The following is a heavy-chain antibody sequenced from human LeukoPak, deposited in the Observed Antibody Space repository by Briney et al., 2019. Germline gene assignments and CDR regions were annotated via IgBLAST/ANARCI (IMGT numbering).Heavy chain of an antibody. V-gene: IGHV4-34*01. Sequence: SETLSLTCTVSGGSISSYYWSWIRQPPGKGLEWIGEINHSGSTNYNPSLKSRVTISVDTSKNQFSLKLSSVTAADTAVYYCARRAAAVALDYWGQGTLVTVSP. D-gene: IGHD6-13*01. J-gene: IGHJ4*02. CDR2: INHSGST. CDR3: ARRAAAVALDY. CDR1: GGSISSYY.